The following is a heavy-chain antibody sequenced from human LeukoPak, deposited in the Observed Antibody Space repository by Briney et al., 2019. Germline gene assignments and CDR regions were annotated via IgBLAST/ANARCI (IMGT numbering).Heavy chain of an antibody. V-gene: IGHV3-74*01. CDR1: GFTFSSYW. Sequence: GGSLRLSCAASGFTFSSYWMHWVRQAPGKGLVWVSRINSDGSSTSYADSVKGRFTISRDNSKNTLYLQMNSLRAEDTAVYYCATDYGDLVCGYWGQGTLVTVSS. D-gene: IGHD4-17*01. J-gene: IGHJ4*02. CDR3: ATDYGDLVCGY. CDR2: INSDGSST.